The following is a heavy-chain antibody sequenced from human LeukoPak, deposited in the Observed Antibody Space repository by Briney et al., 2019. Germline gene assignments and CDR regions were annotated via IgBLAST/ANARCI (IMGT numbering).Heavy chain of an antibody. CDR3: AREGAADGYNFYAFDI. CDR2: INPSGGST. D-gene: IGHD5-24*01. Sequence: GASVKVSCKASGYTFTSYYMHWVRQAPGQGLEWMGIINPSGGSTSYAQKFQGRVTMTRDMSTSTVYMELISLRSEDTAVYYCAREGAADGYNFYAFDIWGQGTMVTVSS. V-gene: IGHV1-46*01. CDR1: GYTFTSYY. J-gene: IGHJ3*02.